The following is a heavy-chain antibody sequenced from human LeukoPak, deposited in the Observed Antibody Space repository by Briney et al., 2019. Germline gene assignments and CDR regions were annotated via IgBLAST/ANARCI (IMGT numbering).Heavy chain of an antibody. CDR1: GFTFSSYA. D-gene: IGHD1-26*01. CDR3: ARDHLGSGYYYYGMDV. Sequence: VQPGGSLRLSCAASGFTFSSYAMSWVRQAPGKGLEWVSAISGSGGSTYYADSVKGRFTISRDNSKNTLYLQMNSLRAEDTAVYYCARDHLGSGYYYYGMDVWGQGTTVTVSS. J-gene: IGHJ6*02. V-gene: IGHV3-23*01. CDR2: ISGSGGST.